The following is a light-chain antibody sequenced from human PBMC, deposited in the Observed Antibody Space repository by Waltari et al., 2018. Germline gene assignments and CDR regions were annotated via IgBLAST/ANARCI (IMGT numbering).Light chain of an antibody. V-gene: IGLV2-23*01. J-gene: IGLJ3*02. Sequence: QSALTQPASVSGSPGQSITISCTGTSSDVGGSDLVSWYQHHPGNAPKLIIYEATKRPSGVSDRFSASKSDNTASLTISGLQADDEANYYCCSYAGSSTYVLFGGGTRLTVL. CDR2: EAT. CDR3: CSYAGSSTYVL. CDR1: SSDVGGSDL.